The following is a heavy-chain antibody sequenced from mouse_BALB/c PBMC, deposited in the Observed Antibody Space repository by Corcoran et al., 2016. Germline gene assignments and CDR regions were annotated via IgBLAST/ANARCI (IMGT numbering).Heavy chain of an antibody. CDR3: ARGGITPFAY. D-gene: IGHD2-4*01. CDR1: GYTFTNYG. Sequence: QIQLVQSGPELKKPGETVKISCKASGYTFTNYGMNWVKQAPGKGLKWMGWINTYTGEPTYADDFKGRFAFSLETSASTAYLQINNLKNEDMATYVWARGGITPFAYWGQGTLVTVYA. CDR2: INTYTGEP. V-gene: IGHV9-1*02. J-gene: IGHJ3*01.